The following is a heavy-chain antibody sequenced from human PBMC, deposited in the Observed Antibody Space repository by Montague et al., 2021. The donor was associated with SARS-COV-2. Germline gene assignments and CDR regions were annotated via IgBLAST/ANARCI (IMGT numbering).Heavy chain of an antibody. V-gene: IGHV3-20*04. CDR3: ARLLLWFGELLPGFDY. CDR2: INWNGGST. CDR1: GFTFGDYG. Sequence: SLRLSCAASGFTFGDYGMSWVHQAPGKGLEWVSGINWNGGSTGYADSVKGRFTISRDNAKNSLYLQMNSLRAEDTALYYCARLLLWFGELLPGFDYWGQGTLVTVSS. J-gene: IGHJ4*02. D-gene: IGHD3-10*01.